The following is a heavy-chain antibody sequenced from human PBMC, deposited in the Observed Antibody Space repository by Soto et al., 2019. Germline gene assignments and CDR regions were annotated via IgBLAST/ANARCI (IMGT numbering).Heavy chain of an antibody. CDR3: ARKRSGTTMGRGAIYYHYGMDV. V-gene: IGHV4-31*03. J-gene: IGHJ6*04. CDR1: GGSISSGGYY. D-gene: IGHD3-10*01. CDR2: IYYSGST. Sequence: PSETLSLTCTVSGGSISSGGYYWSWIRQHPGKGLEWIGYIYYSGSTYYNPSLKSRVTISVDTSKNQFSLKLSSVTAADTAVYYCARKRSGTTMGRGAIYYHYGMDVWGKGTTVPVAS.